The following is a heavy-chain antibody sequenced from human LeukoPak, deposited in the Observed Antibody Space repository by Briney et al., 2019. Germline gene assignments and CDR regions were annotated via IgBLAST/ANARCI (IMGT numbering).Heavy chain of an antibody. D-gene: IGHD3-3*01. J-gene: IGHJ4*02. CDR2: ISGSSGSTSII. CDR1: GIIFSTYA. CDR3: ARDFWSGYYTED. Sequence: GGSLRLSCEFSGIIFSTYAMNWVRQAPGKGLEWTSYISGSSGSTSIIHYADSVKGRFTISRDNAKNSLHLQMDSLSAEDTAVYYCARDFWSGYYTEDWGQGALVIVSS. V-gene: IGHV3-48*04.